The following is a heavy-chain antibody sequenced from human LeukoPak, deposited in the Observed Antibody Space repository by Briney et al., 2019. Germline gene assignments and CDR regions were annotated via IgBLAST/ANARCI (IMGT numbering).Heavy chain of an antibody. Sequence: GRSLRLSCAASGFTFSSYAMHWVRQAPGKGLEWVAVISYDGSNKYYADSVKGRFTISRDNSKNTLYLQMNSLRAEDTAVYYCARANSSSWCLDYWGQGTLVTVSS. CDR3: ARANSSSWCLDY. CDR1: GFTFSSYA. D-gene: IGHD6-13*01. CDR2: ISYDGSNK. V-gene: IGHV3-30*04. J-gene: IGHJ4*02.